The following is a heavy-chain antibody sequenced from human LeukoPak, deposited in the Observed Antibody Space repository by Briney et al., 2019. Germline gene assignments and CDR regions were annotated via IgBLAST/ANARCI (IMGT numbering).Heavy chain of an antibody. J-gene: IGHJ4*02. Sequence: PSETLSLTCTVSGGSISSSSYYWGWIRQPPGKGLEWIGYIYYSGSTNYNPSLKSRVTISVDTSKNQFSLKLSSVTAADTAVYYCARQGYSSGFYYFDYWGQGTLVTVSS. V-gene: IGHV4-61*05. CDR3: ARQGYSSGFYYFDY. CDR2: IYYSGST. CDR1: GGSISSSSYY. D-gene: IGHD6-19*01.